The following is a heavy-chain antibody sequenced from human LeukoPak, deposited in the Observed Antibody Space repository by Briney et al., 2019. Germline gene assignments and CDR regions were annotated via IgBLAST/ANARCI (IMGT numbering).Heavy chain of an antibody. J-gene: IGHJ3*02. CDR1: GGSISSSSYY. Sequence: PSQTLSLTCTVSGGSISSSSYYWGWIRQPPGKGLEWIGSIYYSGSTYYNPSLKSRVTISVDTSKNQFSLKLSSVTAADTAVYYCARWEGGGSSFDIWGQGTMVTVSS. V-gene: IGHV4-39*01. D-gene: IGHD1-26*01. CDR3: ARWEGGGSSFDI. CDR2: IYYSGST.